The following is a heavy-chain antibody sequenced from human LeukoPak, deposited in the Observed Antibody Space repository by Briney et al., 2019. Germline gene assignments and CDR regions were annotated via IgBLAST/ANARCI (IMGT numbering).Heavy chain of an antibody. J-gene: IGHJ3*02. CDR3: AKGASSLNYDAFDI. CDR1: GFNFSSFG. CDR2: ISFIIST. Sequence: GGSPRLSCAASGFNFSSFGVNWVRQGPGKGLEWVSGISFIISTWSADSVKGRFTISRDNSKNTVYLQMNSLRDDDTAVYYCAKGASSLNYDAFDIWGQGTLVTVSS. D-gene: IGHD6-19*01. V-gene: IGHV3-23*01.